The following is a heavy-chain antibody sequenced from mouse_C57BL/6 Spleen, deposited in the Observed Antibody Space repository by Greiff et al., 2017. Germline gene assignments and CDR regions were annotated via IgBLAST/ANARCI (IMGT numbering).Heavy chain of an antibody. CDR3: ARGVYYGNPYAMDY. Sequence: QVQLQQSGAELVRPGSSVKLSCKASGYTFTSYWMHWVKQRPIQGLEWIGNIDPSDSETHYNQKFKDKATLTVDKSSSTAYMQLSSLTSEDFAVYYCARGVYYGNPYAMDYWGQGTSVTVSS. V-gene: IGHV1-52*01. CDR2: IDPSDSET. D-gene: IGHD2-1*01. CDR1: GYTFTSYW. J-gene: IGHJ4*01.